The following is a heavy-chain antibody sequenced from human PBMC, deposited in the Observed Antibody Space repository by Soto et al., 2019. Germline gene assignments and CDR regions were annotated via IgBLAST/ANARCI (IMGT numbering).Heavy chain of an antibody. D-gene: IGHD3-22*01. CDR3: ARGATNHYDSSGGAGAFDI. Sequence: QVQLQQWGAGLLKPSETLSLTCAVYGGSFSGYYWSWIRQPPGKGLEWIGEINHSGSTNYNPSLKSRVTISVDTSKNQFSLKLSSVTAADTAVYYCARGATNHYDSSGGAGAFDICGQGTMVTVSS. CDR1: GGSFSGYY. V-gene: IGHV4-34*01. CDR2: INHSGST. J-gene: IGHJ3*02.